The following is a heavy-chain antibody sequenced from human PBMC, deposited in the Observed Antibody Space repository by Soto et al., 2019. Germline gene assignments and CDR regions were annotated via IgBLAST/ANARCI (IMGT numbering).Heavy chain of an antibody. J-gene: IGHJ4*02. Sequence: PSETLSLTCTVSGAPVGRDDYYWSWIRQQPGKGLEWIGYIYYSGNTNYNPSLKSRLTISVDTSKNQFSLQLRSVTAADTAVYYCARTWIGSPFDFWGQGSLVTVSS. CDR2: IYYSGNT. V-gene: IGHV4-31*03. CDR1: GAPVGRDDYY. D-gene: IGHD5-12*01. CDR3: ARTWIGSPFDF.